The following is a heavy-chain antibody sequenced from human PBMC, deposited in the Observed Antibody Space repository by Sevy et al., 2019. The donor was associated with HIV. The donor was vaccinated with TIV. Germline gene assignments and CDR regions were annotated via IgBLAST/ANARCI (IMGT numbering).Heavy chain of an antibody. J-gene: IGHJ4*02. CDR3: ARDPRRYGDYRLAYFDY. D-gene: IGHD1-20*01. CDR2: IGYDGSNI. V-gene: IGHV3-33*01. CDR1: GFTPSTYG. Sequence: GGSLRLSCAASGFTPSTYGMHWVRQAPGKGLEWVAVIGYDGSNIYYADSVKGRFTISRDNSNNTLFLQMDSLRAEDTAIYYCARDPRRYGDYRLAYFDYWGQGTLVTVSS.